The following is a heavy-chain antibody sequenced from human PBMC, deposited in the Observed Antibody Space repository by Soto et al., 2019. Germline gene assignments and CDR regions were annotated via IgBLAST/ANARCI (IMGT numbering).Heavy chain of an antibody. CDR3: ARDERDDSALRY. CDR1: GGSISSGGYS. Sequence: PSETLSLTCAVSGGSISSGGYSWNWIRQPPGKGLEWIGYIYHSGSTFYSPSLKSRVTISVDGSKNQFFLKLSSVTAADTAVYYCARDERDDSALRYWGQGALVTVSS. J-gene: IGHJ4*02. CDR2: IYHSGST. V-gene: IGHV4-30-2*01. D-gene: IGHD2-21*02.